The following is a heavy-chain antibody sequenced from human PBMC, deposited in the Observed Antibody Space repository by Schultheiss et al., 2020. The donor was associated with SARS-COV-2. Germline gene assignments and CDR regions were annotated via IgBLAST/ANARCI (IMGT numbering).Heavy chain of an antibody. J-gene: IGHJ5*02. CDR1: GYSISSGYY. D-gene: IGHD4-23*01. Sequence: ESLKISCAVSGYSISSGYYWGWIRQPPGKGLEWIGYIYYSGSTYYNPSLKSLVTISVDTSKNQFSLKLSSVTAADTAVYYCARIGATVVTPGWFDPWGQGTLVTVSS. CDR2: IYYSGST. V-gene: IGHV4-38-2*01. CDR3: ARIGATVVTPGWFDP.